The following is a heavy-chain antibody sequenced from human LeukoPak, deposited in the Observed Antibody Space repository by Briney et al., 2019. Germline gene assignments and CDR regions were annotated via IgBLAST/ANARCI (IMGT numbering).Heavy chain of an antibody. CDR3: ARSSITQRRPIQLSIDP. CDR1: GYTFTSYD. Sequence: ASVKVSCKASGYTFTSYDINWVRQATGQGLEWMGWMNPNSGNTGYAQKFQGRVTMTRNTSISTAYMELSSLRSEDTAVYYCARSSITQRRPIQLSIDPWGQGTLVTVSS. D-gene: IGHD5-18*01. J-gene: IGHJ5*02. V-gene: IGHV1-8*01. CDR2: MNPNSGNT.